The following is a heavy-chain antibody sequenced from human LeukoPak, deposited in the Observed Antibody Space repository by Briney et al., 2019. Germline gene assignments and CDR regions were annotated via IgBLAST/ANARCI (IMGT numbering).Heavy chain of an antibody. Sequence: GGSLRLSCAASGFTFSSYWMTWVRQAPGKGLEWVANIRGDGSERFYVGYLKGRFTISRDNDKNSLYLQMNSLRVDDTAVYYCVREGPPQGRPWSGWYPFDFWGQGILVTVSS. D-gene: IGHD3-3*01. CDR3: VREGPPQGRPWSGWYPFDF. V-gene: IGHV3-7*01. CDR1: GFTFSSYW. J-gene: IGHJ4*02. CDR2: IRGDGSER.